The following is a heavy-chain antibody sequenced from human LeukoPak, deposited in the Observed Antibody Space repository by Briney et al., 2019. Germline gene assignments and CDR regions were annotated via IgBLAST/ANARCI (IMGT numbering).Heavy chain of an antibody. V-gene: IGHV4-61*08. CDR1: GGSISSGGYY. Sequence: PSETLSLTCTVSGGSISSGGYYWSWIRQHPGKGLEWIGYIYYSGSTNYNPSLKSRVTISVDTSKNQFSLKLSSVTAADTAVYYCASNTAMPPDYFYMDVWGKGTTVTVSS. D-gene: IGHD5-18*01. CDR3: ASNTAMPPDYFYMDV. J-gene: IGHJ6*03. CDR2: IYYSGST.